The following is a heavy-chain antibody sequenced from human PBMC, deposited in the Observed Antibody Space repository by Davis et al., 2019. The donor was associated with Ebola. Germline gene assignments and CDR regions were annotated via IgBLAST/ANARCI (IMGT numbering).Heavy chain of an antibody. J-gene: IGHJ3*02. V-gene: IGHV3-21*01. CDR2: ISSSSSYI. Sequence: GGSLRLSCAVSGVTFRNYVMSWVRQAPGKGLEWVSSISSSSSYIYYADSVKGRFTISRDNAKNSLYLQMNSLRAEDTAVYYCARDTYYYDSSGYYTAFDIWGQGTMVTVSS. D-gene: IGHD3-22*01. CDR1: GVTFRNYV. CDR3: ARDTYYYDSSGYYTAFDI.